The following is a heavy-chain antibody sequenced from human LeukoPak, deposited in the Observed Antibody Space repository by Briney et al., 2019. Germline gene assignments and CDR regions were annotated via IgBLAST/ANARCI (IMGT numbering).Heavy chain of an antibody. CDR3: ARLLPYDILTGLGGYFDY. Sequence: SETLSLTCTVPGGSISSYYWRWIPQTPGKGLEWIGHIYYSGSTKHNPPLTSRATTSLQTTNNQISLKLSSVSAADTAVYYGARLLPYDILTGLGGYFDYWGQGTLVTVSS. CDR1: GGSISSYY. V-gene: IGHV4-59*01. CDR2: IYYSGST. D-gene: IGHD3-9*01. J-gene: IGHJ4*02.